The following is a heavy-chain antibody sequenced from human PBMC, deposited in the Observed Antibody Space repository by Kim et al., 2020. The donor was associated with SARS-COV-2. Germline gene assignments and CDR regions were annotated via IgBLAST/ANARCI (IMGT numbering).Heavy chain of an antibody. D-gene: IGHD3-10*01. CDR1: GGSISSSSYY. CDR3: ARQPGEAGHFDY. CDR2: IYYSGST. Sequence: SETLSLTCTVSGGSISSSSYYWGWIRQPPGKGLEWIGSIYYSGSTYYNPSLKSRVTISVDTSKNQFSLKLSSVTAADTAVYYCARQPGEAGHFDYWGQGTLVTVSS. V-gene: IGHV4-39*01. J-gene: IGHJ4*02.